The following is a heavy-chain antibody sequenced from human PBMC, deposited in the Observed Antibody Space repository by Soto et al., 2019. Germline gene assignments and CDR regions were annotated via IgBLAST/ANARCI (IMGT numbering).Heavy chain of an antibody. CDR3: ARAPTGSSYVYEVYFDY. CDR2: IYYSGST. J-gene: IGHJ4*02. CDR1: GGSISSGGYY. Sequence: QVQLQESGPGLVKPSQTLSLTCTVSGGSISSGGYYWSWIRQHPGKGLEWIGYIYYSGSTYYNPSPKSRVTISVDTSKNRFSLKLSSVTAADPAVYYCARAPTGSSYVYEVYFDYWGQGTLVTVSS. V-gene: IGHV4-31*03. D-gene: IGHD1-26*01.